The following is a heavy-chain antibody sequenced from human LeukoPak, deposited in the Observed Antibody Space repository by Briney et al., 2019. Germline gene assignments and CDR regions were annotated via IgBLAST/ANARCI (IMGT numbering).Heavy chain of an antibody. Sequence: PGGSLRLSCAASGFTFSSYWMSWVRQAPGKGLEWVANIKQDGSEKYYVDSVKGRFTISRDNAKNSLFLQMNSLRAEDTAVYYCASALPADRSDYWGQGTLVTVSS. CDR2: IKQDGSEK. CDR1: GFTFSSYW. J-gene: IGHJ4*02. D-gene: IGHD2-2*01. CDR3: ASALPADRSDY. V-gene: IGHV3-7*01.